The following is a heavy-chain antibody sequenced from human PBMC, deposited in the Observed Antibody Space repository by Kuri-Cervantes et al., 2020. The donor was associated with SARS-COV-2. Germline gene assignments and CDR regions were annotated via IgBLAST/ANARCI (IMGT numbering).Heavy chain of an antibody. CDR2: IWYDGSNK. J-gene: IGHJ4*02. Sequence: GESLKISCAASGFTFSSYGMHWVRQAPGKGLEWVAVIWYDGSNKYYADSVKGRFTIFRDNSKNTLYLQMNSLRAEDTAVYYCARVAVAALDYWGQGTLVTVSS. CDR1: GFTFSSYG. D-gene: IGHD6-19*01. V-gene: IGHV3-33*08. CDR3: ARVAVAALDY.